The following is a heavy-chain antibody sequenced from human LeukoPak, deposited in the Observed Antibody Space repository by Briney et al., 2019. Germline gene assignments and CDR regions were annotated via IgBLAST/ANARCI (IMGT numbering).Heavy chain of an antibody. D-gene: IGHD3-22*01. J-gene: IGHJ4*02. CDR1: GFTFDDYG. CDR2: INWNGGST. Sequence: GGSLRLSCAASGFTFDDYGMSWVRQAPGKGLGWVSGINWNGGSTGYADSVKGRFTISRDNAKNSLYLQMNSLRAEDTALYYCARGRLYYYDSSGYLLMDYFDYWGQGTLVTVSS. V-gene: IGHV3-20*04. CDR3: ARGRLYYYDSSGYLLMDYFDY.